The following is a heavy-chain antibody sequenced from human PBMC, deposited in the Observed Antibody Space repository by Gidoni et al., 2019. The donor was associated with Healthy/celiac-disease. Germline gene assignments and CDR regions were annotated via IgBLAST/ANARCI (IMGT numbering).Heavy chain of an antibody. J-gene: IGHJ5*02. D-gene: IGHD2-2*01. CDR2: MNPNSGNT. CDR3: ARGGYCSSTSCSTDGYNWFDP. V-gene: IGHV1-8*01. CDR1: GYTFTSYD. Sequence: QVQLVQSGAEAKKPGASVKVSCKASGYTFTSYDINWVRQATGQGLEWMGWMNPNSGNTGYAQKFQGRVTMTRNTSISTAYMELSSLRSEDTAVYYCARGGYCSSTSCSTDGYNWFDPWGQGTLVTVSS.